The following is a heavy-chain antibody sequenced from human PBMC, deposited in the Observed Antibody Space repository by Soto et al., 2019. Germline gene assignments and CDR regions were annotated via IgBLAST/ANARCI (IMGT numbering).Heavy chain of an antibody. CDR3: AREGDYYGSGSLDFDY. CDR1: GLSFIGYY. V-gene: IGHV4-34*01. Sequence: SETHSLTSTFYGLSFIGYYWSWIRQPTGKGLEWIGEINHSGSTNYNPSLKSRVTISVDTSKNQFSLKLSSVTAADTAVYYCAREGDYYGSGSLDFDYWGQGTLVTVSS. CDR2: INHSGST. J-gene: IGHJ4*02. D-gene: IGHD3-10*01.